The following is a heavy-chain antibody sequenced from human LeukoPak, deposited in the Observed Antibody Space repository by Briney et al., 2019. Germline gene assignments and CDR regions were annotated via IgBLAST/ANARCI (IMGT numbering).Heavy chain of an antibody. D-gene: IGHD3-22*01. Sequence: ASVKVSCKASGGTFSSYAISWVRQAPGQGLEWMGGIIPIFGTANYAQKFQGRVTITADESTSTAYMELSSLRSEDTAVYYCARGPYRYDSSGYSPVNHQFDYWGQGTLVTVSP. CDR1: GGTFSSYA. CDR3: ARGPYRYDSSGYSPVNHQFDY. CDR2: IIPIFGTA. J-gene: IGHJ4*02. V-gene: IGHV1-69*01.